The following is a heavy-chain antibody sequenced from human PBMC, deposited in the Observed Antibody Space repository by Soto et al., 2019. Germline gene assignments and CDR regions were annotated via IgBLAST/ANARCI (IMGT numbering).Heavy chain of an antibody. D-gene: IGHD3-3*01. CDR3: ARDDRSVSGVVTLDH. Sequence: ASVKVSCKATGYSFENYAVHWVRQAPGQRLEWMGFTNEGSGNTRFSQKFQGRISITRDTSASTVYLDLSSLTSEDTAIYYCARDDRSVSGVVTLDHWGPGTLVTVSS. CDR1: GYSFENYA. V-gene: IGHV1-3*01. CDR2: TNEGSGNT. J-gene: IGHJ4*02.